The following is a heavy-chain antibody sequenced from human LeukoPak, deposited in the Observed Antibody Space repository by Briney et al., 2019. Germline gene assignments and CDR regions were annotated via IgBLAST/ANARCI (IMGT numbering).Heavy chain of an antibody. Sequence: SVKVSCKASGGTFSSYAISWVRQAPGQGLEWMGGIIPIFGTANYAQKFQGRVTITADESTSTAYMELSSLRSEDTAVYYCARVKLAAAGSAFDIWGQGTMVTVSS. J-gene: IGHJ3*02. V-gene: IGHV1-69*13. CDR1: GGTFSSYA. D-gene: IGHD6-13*01. CDR3: ARVKLAAAGSAFDI. CDR2: IIPIFGTA.